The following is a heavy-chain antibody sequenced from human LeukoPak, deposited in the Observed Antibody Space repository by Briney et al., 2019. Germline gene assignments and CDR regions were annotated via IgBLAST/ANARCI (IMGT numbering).Heavy chain of an antibody. J-gene: IGHJ4*02. CDR2: IYYSGST. Sequence: SETLSLTCTVSGGSISSSDYYWSWIRQPPGKGLEWIGYIYYSGSTYYNPSLKSRVTISVDTSKNQFSLKLSSVTAADTAVYYCAKVLRYFDWLNFDYWGQGTLVTVSS. CDR1: GGSISSSDYY. CDR3: AKVLRYFDWLNFDY. D-gene: IGHD3-9*01. V-gene: IGHV4-30-4*01.